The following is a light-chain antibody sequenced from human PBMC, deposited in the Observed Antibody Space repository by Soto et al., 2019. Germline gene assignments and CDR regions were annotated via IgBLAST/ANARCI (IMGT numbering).Light chain of an antibody. J-gene: IGKJ5*01. CDR3: QQYGSSPPIT. CDR2: AS. CDR1: QSISNY. V-gene: IGKV1-39*01. Sequence: QMTQSPSSLSASVGDRVTITCRASQSISNYLNWYQQKPGKAPKLLIYASSLQSGVPSRFSGSGSGTDFTLTISSLQPEDFAVYYCQQYGSSPPITFCQGTRLEN.